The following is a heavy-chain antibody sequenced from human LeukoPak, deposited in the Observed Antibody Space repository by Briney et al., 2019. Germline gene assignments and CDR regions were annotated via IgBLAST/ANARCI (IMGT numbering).Heavy chain of an antibody. J-gene: IGHJ3*02. Sequence: ASVTVSCKASGYTFTGYYMHWVRQAPGQGLEWMGRINPNSGGTNYAQKFQGRVTMTRDTSISTAYMKLSRLRSDDTAVYYCARVYKRITIFGVTETGAFDIWGQGTMVTVSS. V-gene: IGHV1-2*06. CDR1: GYTFTGYY. CDR3: ARVYKRITIFGVTETGAFDI. CDR2: INPNSGGT. D-gene: IGHD3-3*01.